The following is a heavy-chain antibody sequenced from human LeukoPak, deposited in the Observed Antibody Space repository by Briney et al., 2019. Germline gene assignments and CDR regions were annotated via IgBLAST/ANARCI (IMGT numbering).Heavy chain of an antibody. CDR3: AKGPVGATISTYYYGMDV. CDR1: GFTFSSYA. D-gene: IGHD1-26*01. Sequence: GGSLRLSCAASGFTFSSYAMSWVRQAPGKGLEWVSAISGSGGSTYYAGSVKGRFTISRDNSKNTLYLQMNSLRAEDTAVYYCAKGPVGATISTYYYGMDVWGQGTTVTVSS. J-gene: IGHJ6*02. CDR2: ISGSGGST. V-gene: IGHV3-23*01.